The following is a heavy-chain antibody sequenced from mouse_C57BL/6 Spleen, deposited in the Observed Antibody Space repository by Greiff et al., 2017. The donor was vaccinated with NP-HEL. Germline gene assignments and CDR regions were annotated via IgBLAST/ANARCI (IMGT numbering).Heavy chain of an antibody. J-gene: IGHJ3*01. D-gene: IGHD1-1*01. V-gene: IGHV1-20*01. CDR2: INPYNGDT. CDR3: ASDGSSSAWFAY. CDR1: GYSFTGYF. Sequence: EVKLKESGPELVKPGDSVKISCKASGYSFTGYFMNWVMQSHGKSLEWIGRINPYNGDTFYNQKFKGKATLTVDKSSSTAHMELRSLTSEDSAVYYCASDGSSSAWFAYWGQGTLVTVSA.